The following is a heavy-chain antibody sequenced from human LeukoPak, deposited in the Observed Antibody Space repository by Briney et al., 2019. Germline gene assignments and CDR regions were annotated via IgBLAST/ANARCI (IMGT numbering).Heavy chain of an antibody. V-gene: IGHV1-2*06. J-gene: IGHJ3*02. CDR2: INPNSGGT. Sequence: ASVKVSCKASGYTFTGYYMHWVRQAPGQGLEWMGRINPNSGGTNYAQKFQGRVTMTRDTSISTAYMELSRLRSDHTAVYYCARSLYYDILTGYYNRPEPYDAFDIWGQGTMVTVSS. CDR3: ARSLYYDILTGYYNRPEPYDAFDI. D-gene: IGHD3-9*01. CDR1: GYTFTGYY.